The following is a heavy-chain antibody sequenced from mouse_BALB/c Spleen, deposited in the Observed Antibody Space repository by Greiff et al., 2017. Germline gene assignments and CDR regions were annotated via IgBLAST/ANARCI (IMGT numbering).Heavy chain of an antibody. CDR2: IHPGSGGT. V-gene: IGHV1-15*01. CDR1: GYTFTDYE. J-gene: IGHJ3*01. Sequence: QVQLKESGAELVRPGASVKLSCKALGYTFTDYEMHWVKQTPVHGLEWIGAIHPGSGGTAYNQKFKGKATLTADKSSSTAYMELSSLTSEDSAVYYCTSPRYGSSPWFAYWGQGTLVTVSA. D-gene: IGHD1-1*01. CDR3: TSPRYGSSPWFAY.